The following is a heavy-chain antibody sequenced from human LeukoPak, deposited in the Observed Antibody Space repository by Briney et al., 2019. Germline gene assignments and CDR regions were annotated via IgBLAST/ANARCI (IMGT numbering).Heavy chain of an antibody. CDR2: ISSSSSSI. J-gene: IGHJ6*03. Sequence: GGSLRLSCAGSGFAFSTYSMNWVRQAPGKGLEWVSFISSSSSSIYYADSLKGRFTISRDNANNSLYLQMNSLRAEDTAVYYCASAYYYYMDVWGKGTTVTVSS. V-gene: IGHV3-21*01. CDR1: GFAFSTYS. CDR3: ASAYYYYMDV.